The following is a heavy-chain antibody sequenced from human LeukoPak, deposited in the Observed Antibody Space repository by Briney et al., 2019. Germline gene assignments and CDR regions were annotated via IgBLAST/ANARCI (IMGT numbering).Heavy chain of an antibody. CDR2: INHSGST. D-gene: IGHD5-12*01. V-gene: IGHV4-34*01. Sequence: SSETLSLTCAVYGGSFSGYYWSWIRQPPGKGLEWIGEINHSGSTNYNPSLKSRVTISVDTSKNQFSLKLSSVTAADTAVYYCARVAFRGYSGYDSGYFDYWGQGTLVTVSS. CDR3: ARVAFRGYSGYDSGYFDY. CDR1: GGSFSGYY. J-gene: IGHJ4*02.